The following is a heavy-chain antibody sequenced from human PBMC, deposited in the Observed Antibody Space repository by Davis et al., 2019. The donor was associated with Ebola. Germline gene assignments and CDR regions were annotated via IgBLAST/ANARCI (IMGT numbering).Heavy chain of an antibody. V-gene: IGHV3-21*01. D-gene: IGHD3-22*01. CDR3: ARDLYYYDSSGYYHDAFDI. Sequence: PGGSLRLSCAASGFTFSSYSMNWVRQAPGKALEWVSSISSSSSYIYYADSVKGRFTISRDNAKNSLYLQMNSLRAEDTAVYYCARDLYYYDSSGYYHDAFDIWGQGTMVTVSS. CDR2: ISSSSSYI. CDR1: GFTFSSYS. J-gene: IGHJ3*02.